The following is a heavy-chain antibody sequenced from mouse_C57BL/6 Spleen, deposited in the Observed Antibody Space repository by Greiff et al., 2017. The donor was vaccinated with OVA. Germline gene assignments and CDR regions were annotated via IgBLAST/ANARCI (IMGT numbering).Heavy chain of an antibody. CDR1: GFTFSSYG. Sequence: DVQLVESGGDLVKPGGSLKLSCAASGFTFSSYGMSWVRQTPDKRLEWVATISSGGSYTYYPDSVKGRFTISRDNAKNTLYLQMSSLKSEDTAMYYCARHETYYFDYWGQGTTLTVSS. CDR2: ISSGGSYT. J-gene: IGHJ2*01. V-gene: IGHV5-6*01. CDR3: ARHETYYFDY.